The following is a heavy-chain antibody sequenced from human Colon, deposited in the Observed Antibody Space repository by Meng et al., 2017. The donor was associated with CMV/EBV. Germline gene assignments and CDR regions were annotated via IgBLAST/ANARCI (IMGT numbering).Heavy chain of an antibody. J-gene: IGHJ5*02. D-gene: IGHD7-27*01. Sequence: GGSLRLSCAVSGFTFSNYAMSWVRQAPGKGLEWVSTITRGADGTYYADSVKGRFTISRDNSKNTMSLQLNSLRVEDTAVYYCARDPRNWGLTPWGQGTLVTVSS. CDR1: GFTFSNYA. CDR2: ITRGADGT. CDR3: ARDPRNWGLTP. V-gene: IGHV3-23*01.